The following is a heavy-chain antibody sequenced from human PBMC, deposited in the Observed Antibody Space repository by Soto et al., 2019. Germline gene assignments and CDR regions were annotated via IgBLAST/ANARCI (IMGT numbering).Heavy chain of an antibody. CDR1: GFTFSNAW. Sequence: EVQLVESGGGLVKPGGSLRLSCAASGFTFSNAWMSWVRQAPGKGLEWVGRIKSKTDGGTTDYAAPVKGRFTISRDASKNTLYLQMNSLKTEDTAVYYCTTDPYYDSSANDYWGQGTLVTVSS. J-gene: IGHJ4*02. CDR3: TTDPYYDSSANDY. CDR2: IKSKTDGGTT. V-gene: IGHV3-15*01. D-gene: IGHD3-22*01.